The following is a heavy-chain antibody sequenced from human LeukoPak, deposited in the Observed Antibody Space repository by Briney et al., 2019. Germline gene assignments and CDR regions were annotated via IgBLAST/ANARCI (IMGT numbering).Heavy chain of an antibody. D-gene: IGHD4-23*01. CDR2: IRQDGSEK. V-gene: IGHV3-7*01. J-gene: IGHJ4*02. CDR1: GFSFSSYW. Sequence: PGGSLRLSCAASGFSFSSYWMMRVRQAPGKGLEWVANIRQDGSEKNYVDSVKGGFTISRDNAKISLYLQMNSLRVEDTAVYYCATDRKVGTWDPRFDYWGQGTLITVSS. CDR3: ATDRKVGTWDPRFDY.